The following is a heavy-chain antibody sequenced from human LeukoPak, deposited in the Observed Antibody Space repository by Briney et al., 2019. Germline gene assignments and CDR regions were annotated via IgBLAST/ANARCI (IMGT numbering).Heavy chain of an antibody. D-gene: IGHD2-15*01. V-gene: IGHV3-30*18. CDR1: GFTFSSYG. Sequence: GGSLRLSRAASGFTFSSYGMHWVRRAPGKGLEWVAVISYDGSNKYYADSVKGRFTISRDNSKNTLYLQMNSLRAEDTAVYYCAKDPCSGGSCYWIDYWGQGTLVTVSS. J-gene: IGHJ4*02. CDR3: AKDPCSGGSCYWIDY. CDR2: ISYDGSNK.